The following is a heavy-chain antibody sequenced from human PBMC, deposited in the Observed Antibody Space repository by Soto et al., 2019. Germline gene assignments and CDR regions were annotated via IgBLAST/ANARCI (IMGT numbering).Heavy chain of an antibody. CDR3: ARGLPLAADY. CDR1: GYTFTNFG. J-gene: IGHJ4*02. CDR2: INAGNGNT. V-gene: IGHV1-3*01. Sequence: ASVKVSCKASGYTFTNFGISWVRQAPGQRLEWMGWINAGNGNTKYSQKFQGRVTITRDTSASTAYMELSSLRSEDTAVYYCARGLPLAADYWGQGTLVTVSS.